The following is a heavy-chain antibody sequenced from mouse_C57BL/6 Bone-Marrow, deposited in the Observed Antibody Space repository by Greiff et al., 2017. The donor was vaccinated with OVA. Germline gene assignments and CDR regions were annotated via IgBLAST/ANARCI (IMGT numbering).Heavy chain of an antibody. J-gene: IGHJ3*01. D-gene: IGHD2-4*01. CDR3: ARSTEDYDYLAWFAY. CDR2: IDPNSGGT. CDR1: GYTFTSYW. V-gene: IGHV1-72*01. Sequence: QVQLKQPGAELVKPGASVKLSCKASGYTFTSYWMHWVKQRPGRGLEWIGRIDPNSGGTKYNEKFKSKATLTVDKPSSTAYMQLSSLTSEDSAVYYCARSTEDYDYLAWFAYWGQGTLVTVSA.